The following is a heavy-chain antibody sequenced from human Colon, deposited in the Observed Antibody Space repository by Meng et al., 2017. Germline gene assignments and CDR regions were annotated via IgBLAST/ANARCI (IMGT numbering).Heavy chain of an antibody. CDR1: GGSFSDYY. CDR3: ARGVDWAKSGNF. D-gene: IGHD3-9*01. V-gene: IGHV4-34*01. J-gene: IGHJ4*02. CDR2: IHPSGST. Sequence: VQPRPWGAGLLKPSATLSPPCAVYGGSFSDYYFTWIRQPPGKGLEWVGEIHPSGSTYYSPSLQSRVTITLDTSKNQFSLTLSSMTAADTAVYYCARGVDWAKSGNFWGQGTLVTVSS.